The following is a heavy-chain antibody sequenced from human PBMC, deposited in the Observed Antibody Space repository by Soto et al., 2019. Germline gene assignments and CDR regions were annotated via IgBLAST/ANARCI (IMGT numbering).Heavy chain of an antibody. CDR1: GITFSSYG. D-gene: IGHD3-10*01. CDR3: ARDRGRTGQVLYLDY. V-gene: IGHV3-33*01. J-gene: IGHJ4*02. Sequence: QVQLVESGGGVVQPGRSLRLSCAASGITFSSYGLHWVRQAPGQGLEWVAVIWYDGSNKYYADSVKGRFTISRDNSKSTLYLQMISLRADDTAVYYCARDRGRTGQVLYLDYWGQGTLVTVSS. CDR2: IWYDGSNK.